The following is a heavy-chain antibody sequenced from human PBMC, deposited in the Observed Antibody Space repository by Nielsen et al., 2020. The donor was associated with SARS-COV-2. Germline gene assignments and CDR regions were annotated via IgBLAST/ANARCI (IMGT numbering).Heavy chain of an antibody. D-gene: IGHD3-10*01. J-gene: IGHJ6*02. CDR2: INPNSGGT. CDR1: GYTFTGHY. Sequence: ASVKVSCKASGYTFTGHYMHWVRQAPGQGLEWMGWINPNSGGTNYAQKFQGRVTMTRDTSISTAYMELSRLRSDDTAVYYCAKDPPAMVRGYGMDVWGQGTTVTVSS. V-gene: IGHV1-2*02. CDR3: AKDPPAMVRGYGMDV.